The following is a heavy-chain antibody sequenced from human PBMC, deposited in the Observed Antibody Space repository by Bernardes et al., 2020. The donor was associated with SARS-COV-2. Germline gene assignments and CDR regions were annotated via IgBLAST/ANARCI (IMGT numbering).Heavy chain of an antibody. V-gene: IGHV4-31*03. CDR1: GGSISSGGYY. D-gene: IGHD3-3*01. J-gene: IGHJ5*02. CDR3: ARAGRITIFGVVGWFDP. CDR2: IYYSGST. Sequence: SETLSLTCTVSGGSISSGGYYWSWIRQHPGKGLEWIGYIYYSGSTYYNPSLKSRVTISVDTSKNQFSLKLSSVTAADTAVYYWARAGRITIFGVVGWFDPWGQGTLVTVSS.